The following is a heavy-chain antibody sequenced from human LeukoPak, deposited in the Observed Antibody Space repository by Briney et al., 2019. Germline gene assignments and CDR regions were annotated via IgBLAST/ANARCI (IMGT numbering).Heavy chain of an antibody. Sequence: PGGSLRLSCAASGFTFSSYGIHWVRQAPGKGLEWVAFIRYDGNNKYYEDSVKGRFTISRDNSKNSLYLQTNSLRAEDTAVYYCARGKEPVAGSLSHFDYWGQGTLVTVSS. V-gene: IGHV3-30*02. CDR3: ARGKEPVAGSLSHFDY. J-gene: IGHJ4*02. CDR1: GFTFSSYG. D-gene: IGHD6-19*01. CDR2: IRYDGNNK.